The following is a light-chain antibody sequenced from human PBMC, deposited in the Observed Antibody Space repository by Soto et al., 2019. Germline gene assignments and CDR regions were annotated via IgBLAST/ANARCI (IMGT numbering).Light chain of an antibody. CDR2: EVN. CDR3: TSFTSSATYV. J-gene: IGLJ1*01. V-gene: IGLV2-14*01. CDR1: SSDVGRYNY. Sequence: QSALTQPASVSGSPGQSIIISCTGTSSDVGRYNYVSWYQQHPGKAPNLIIYEVNNRPSEISNRFSGSKSANTASLTISGLQAEDEADYYCTSFTSSATYVFGTGTKLTVL.